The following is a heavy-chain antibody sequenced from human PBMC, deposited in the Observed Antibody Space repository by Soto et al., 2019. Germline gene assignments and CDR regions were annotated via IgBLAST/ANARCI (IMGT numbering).Heavy chain of an antibody. CDR2: INAGNGNT. Sequence: PSVKVSCKASGYTFTSYAMHWVRQAPGQRLEWMGWINAGNGNTKYSQKFQGRVTITRDTSASTAYMELSSLRSEDTAVYYCARGDYDFRRYGMDVWGQGTTVTVSS. V-gene: IGHV1-3*01. CDR1: GYTFTSYA. J-gene: IGHJ6*02. CDR3: ARGDYDFRRYGMDV. D-gene: IGHD3-3*01.